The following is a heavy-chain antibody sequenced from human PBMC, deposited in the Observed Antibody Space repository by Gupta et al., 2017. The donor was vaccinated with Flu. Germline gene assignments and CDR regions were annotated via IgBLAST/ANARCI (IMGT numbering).Heavy chain of an antibody. CDR3: ARGLGDSSSWAHYYYGMDV. CDR1: GFIFNDYW. Sequence: GFIFNDYWMTWVRQAPGKGLEWVANIRHDGREKYFLDSVKGRFTISRDNAKNSVSLQMNSLRVEDTAVYYCARGLGDSSSWAHYYYGMDVR. CDR2: IRHDGREK. D-gene: IGHD6-13*01. J-gene: IGHJ6*01. V-gene: IGHV3-7*01.